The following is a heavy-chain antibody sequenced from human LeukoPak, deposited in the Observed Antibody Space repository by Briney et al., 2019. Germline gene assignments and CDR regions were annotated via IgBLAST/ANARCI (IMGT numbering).Heavy chain of an antibody. D-gene: IGHD1-26*01. Sequence: SETLSLTCSVSGGXISSSFCSWIRQPPGKGLEWIGHIYYSGSTNYNPSLKSRVTISVDTSKNQFSLKLSSVTAADTAVYSCARRGANSGSYSHFDLWGRGTLVTVSA. CDR1: GGXISSSF. CDR3: ARRGANSGSYSHFDL. J-gene: IGHJ2*01. CDR2: IYYSGST. V-gene: IGHV4-59*01.